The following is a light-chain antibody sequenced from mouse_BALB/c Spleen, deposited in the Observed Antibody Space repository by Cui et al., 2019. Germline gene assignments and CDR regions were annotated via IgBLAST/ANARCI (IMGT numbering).Light chain of an antibody. CDR1: SCVSY. Sequence: QIVLTQLPATMSASLGEETTLTCSASSCVSYMHWYQQKSGTSPKLLMYSTSNLVSGVPSRFSGSGSGTVYSLTISSVEAEDAADYYCHQWSSYPWTFSGGTKLEIK. CDR2: STS. CDR3: HQWSSYPWT. J-gene: IGKJ1*01. V-gene: IGKV4-80*01.